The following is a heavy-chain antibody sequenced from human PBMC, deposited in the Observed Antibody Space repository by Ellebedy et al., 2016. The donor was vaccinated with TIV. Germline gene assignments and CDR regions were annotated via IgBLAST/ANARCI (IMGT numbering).Heavy chain of an antibody. V-gene: IGHV3-30-3*01. D-gene: IGHD1-1*01. J-gene: IGHJ4*02. CDR2: ISKDGSYK. CDR3: VRVPPWSMSLLEH. Sequence: GESLKISCAVSGFNYSSYGLNWVRQAPGKGLEWVALISKDGSYKSYADSVKGRFTISRDNSKNTLFLEMNRLRLDDTAVYYCVRVPPWSMSLLEHWGQGTLVTVSS. CDR1: GFNYSSYG.